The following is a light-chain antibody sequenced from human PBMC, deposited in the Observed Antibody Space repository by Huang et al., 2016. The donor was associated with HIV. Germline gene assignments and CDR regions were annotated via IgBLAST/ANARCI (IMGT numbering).Light chain of an antibody. CDR2: GAS. J-gene: IGKJ1*01. CDR1: QGIANY. V-gene: IGKV1-17*03. CDR3: LQHHGYPRT. Sequence: DIQLTQSPSAMSASVGDRVSITCRASQGIANYLAWFQQKRGGAPKRLIYGASSLQSGVASRFSGSGSGTKFTLTISRLQPEDFATYYCLQHHGYPRTFGQGTKV.